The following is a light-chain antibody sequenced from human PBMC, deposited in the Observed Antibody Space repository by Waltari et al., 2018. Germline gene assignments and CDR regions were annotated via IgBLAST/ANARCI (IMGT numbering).Light chain of an antibody. J-gene: IGKJ2*01. V-gene: IGKV3-15*01. CDR1: ESISIN. Sequence: TQSPATLSVSLGERVTLTCRASESISINLAWYQQKPAQPPRLITPGASKGATGVPARFAGSGSRTEFTLTITSLQSEDIAVYYCHQYNNRPPYTFGQGTKLEIK. CDR3: HQYNNRPPYT. CDR2: GAS.